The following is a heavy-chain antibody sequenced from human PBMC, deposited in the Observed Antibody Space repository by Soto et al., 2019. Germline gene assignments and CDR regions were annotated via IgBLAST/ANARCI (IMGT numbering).Heavy chain of an antibody. CDR2: ISSSSSYI. D-gene: IGHD5-12*01. V-gene: IGHV3-21*01. J-gene: IGHJ6*02. CDR1: GFTFSSYS. CDR3: ARDWEGATTRYGMDV. Sequence: GGSLRLSCAASGFTFSSYSMNWVRQAPGKGLEWVSSISSSSSYIYYADSVKGRFTISRDNAKNSLYLQMNSLRAEDTAVYYCARDWEGATTRYGMDVWGQGTTVTVSS.